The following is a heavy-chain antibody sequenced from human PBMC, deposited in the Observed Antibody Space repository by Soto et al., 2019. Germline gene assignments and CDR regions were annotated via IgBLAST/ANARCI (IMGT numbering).Heavy chain of an antibody. D-gene: IGHD2-2*01. CDR1: GFTFNNYW. CDR3: ARAGPSTSYQDTLHD. V-gene: IGHV3-74*01. Sequence: VQLVESGGGLVQPGGSLRLSCAASGFTFNNYWMHWVRQAPGKGLVWVSRINNEGSVTNYADSVKGRFTISRDDAKNTRYLQMDSLRTEDTAVYYCARAGPSTSYQDTLHDWGQGTTVTVSS. J-gene: IGHJ6*02. CDR2: INNEGSVT.